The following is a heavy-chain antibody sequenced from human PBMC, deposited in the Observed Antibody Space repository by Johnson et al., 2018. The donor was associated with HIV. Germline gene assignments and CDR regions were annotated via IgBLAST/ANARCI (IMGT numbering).Heavy chain of an antibody. CDR2: ISYDGSNK. V-gene: IGHV3-30*19. Sequence: QVQLVESGGGVVQPGRSLRLSCAASGFSFNNYGMHWVRQAPGKGLEWVAVISYDGSNKYYADSVKGRFTISRDNSKNTLYLQMNSLRAEDTAVYYCAREGKYLAGAEDAFDIWGQGTMVTVSS. CDR1: GFSFNNYG. J-gene: IGHJ3*02. D-gene: IGHD2/OR15-2a*01. CDR3: AREGKYLAGAEDAFDI.